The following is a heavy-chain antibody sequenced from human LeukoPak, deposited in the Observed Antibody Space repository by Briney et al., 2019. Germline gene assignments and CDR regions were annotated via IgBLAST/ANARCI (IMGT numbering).Heavy chain of an antibody. CDR3: ARKTSSGPFDS. CDR1: GFTFSDYY. Sequence: PGGSLRLSCAASGFTFSDYYMTWIRQAPGKGLEWISYIFGSGSTIYYADSVKGRFTISRDNAKNSLYLQMNSLRAEDTAVYYCARKTSSGPFDSWGQGTLVTVSS. D-gene: IGHD3-22*01. J-gene: IGHJ5*01. V-gene: IGHV3-11*01. CDR2: IFGSGSTI.